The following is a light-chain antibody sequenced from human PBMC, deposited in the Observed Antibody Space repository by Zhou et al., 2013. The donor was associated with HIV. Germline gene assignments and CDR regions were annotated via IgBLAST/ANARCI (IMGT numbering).Light chain of an antibody. J-gene: IGKJ2*01. CDR1: QGISSY. CDR3: QQYYSYPRT. Sequence: AIRMTQSPSSLSASTGDRVTITCRASQGISSYLAWYQQKPGKAPKLLIYAASTLQSGVPSRFSGSGSGTDFTLTISCLQSEDFATYYCQQYYSYPRTFGRGTEAGD. CDR2: AAS. V-gene: IGKV1-8*01.